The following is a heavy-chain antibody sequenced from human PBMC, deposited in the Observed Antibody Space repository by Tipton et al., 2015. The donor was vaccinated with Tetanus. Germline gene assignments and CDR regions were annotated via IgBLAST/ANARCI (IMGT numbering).Heavy chain of an antibody. CDR2: ISGSGGST. CDR3: ARGITPKYCSSTSCLNFDY. D-gene: IGHD2-2*01. Sequence: SLRLSCAASGFTFSSYAMSWVRQAPGKGLEWVSAISGSGGSTYYADSVKGRFTISRDNSKNTPYLQMNSLRAEDTAVYYCARGITPKYCSSTSCLNFDYWGQGTLVTVSS. J-gene: IGHJ4*02. V-gene: IGHV3-23*01. CDR1: GFTFSSYA.